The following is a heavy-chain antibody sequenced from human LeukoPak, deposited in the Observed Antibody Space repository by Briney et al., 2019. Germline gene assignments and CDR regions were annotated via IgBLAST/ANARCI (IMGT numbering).Heavy chain of an antibody. Sequence: PGRSLRLSCAASGFTFSSYAMHWVRQAPGKGLEWVAVISYDGSNKYYADSVKGRFTISRDNSKNTLYLQMNSLRAEDTAVYYCARDLSRYSSGWHVDYRGQGTLVTVSS. D-gene: IGHD6-19*01. J-gene: IGHJ4*02. V-gene: IGHV3-30-3*01. CDR3: ARDLSRYSSGWHVDY. CDR2: ISYDGSNK. CDR1: GFTFSSYA.